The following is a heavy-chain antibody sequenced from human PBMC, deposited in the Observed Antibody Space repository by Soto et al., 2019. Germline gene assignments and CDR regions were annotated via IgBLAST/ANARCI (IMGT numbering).Heavy chain of an antibody. Sequence: EVQLVESGGGLVQPGGSLRLSCAAPGFTDSSNYMSWVRQAPGKGLEWVSVIYTGGSTYHADSVKGRFTISRDNSKNTLFLQMNSLRAEDAAVYYCARYTVTSQRDAFDIWGQGTMVTVSS. D-gene: IGHD4-17*01. J-gene: IGHJ3*02. CDR1: GFTDSSNY. CDR2: IYTGGST. V-gene: IGHV3-66*01. CDR3: ARYTVTSQRDAFDI.